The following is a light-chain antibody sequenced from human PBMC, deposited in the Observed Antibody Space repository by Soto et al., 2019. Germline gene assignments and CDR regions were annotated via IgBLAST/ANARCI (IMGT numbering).Light chain of an antibody. CDR2: EAS. V-gene: IGKV1-5*03. Sequence: DIQMTQSPSTLSASIGDRVTITCRASQSISNWLAWYQQKPGKAPKLLIYEASSLQGGVPSRFSGSGSGTEFTLTISSLQPDDFATYTYSRTFGQGTKVEIK. CDR3: SRT. J-gene: IGKJ1*01. CDR1: QSISNW.